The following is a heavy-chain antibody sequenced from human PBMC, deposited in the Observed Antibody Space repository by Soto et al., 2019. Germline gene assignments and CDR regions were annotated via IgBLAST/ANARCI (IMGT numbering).Heavy chain of an antibody. CDR2: IIPGVNIT. CDR1: GGTFNSYT. V-gene: IGHV1-69*02. J-gene: IGHJ4*02. D-gene: IGHD2-21*02. Sequence: QVQLVQSAAEVKKPGSSMKVSCKASGGTFNSYTIDWVRQAPGQGLEWMGRIIPGVNITNYAKKFQGRVTITADRSTSTVYLDLSSLRSEDTAVYYCAKGVMVAAIIDYWGQGTLVTVSS. CDR3: AKGVMVAAIIDY.